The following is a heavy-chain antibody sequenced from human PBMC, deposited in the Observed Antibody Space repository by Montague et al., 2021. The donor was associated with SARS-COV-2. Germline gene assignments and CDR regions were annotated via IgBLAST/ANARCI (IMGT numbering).Heavy chain of an antibody. CDR2: IDTSGST. D-gene: IGHD3-9*01. CDR1: GGSISSGSYY. J-gene: IGHJ4*02. V-gene: IGHV4-61*02. CDR3: ARESLHLTGYYNDYFGY. Sequence: TLSLTCTVSGGSISSGSYYWNWIRQPAGKGLEWIGRIDTSGSTNYNPSLKSRVTISVDTSKNQFSLKLSSVTAADTAVYYCARESLHLTGYYNDYFGYWGQGTLVTVSS.